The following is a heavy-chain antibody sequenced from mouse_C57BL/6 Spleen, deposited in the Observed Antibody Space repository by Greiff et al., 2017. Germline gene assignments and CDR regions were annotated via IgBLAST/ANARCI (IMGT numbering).Heavy chain of an antibody. D-gene: IGHD1-1*01. CDR3: ARSVVVAHWYFDV. V-gene: IGHV5-17*01. CDR2: ISSGSSTI. Sequence: EVKLVESGGGLVKPGGSLKLSCAASGFTFSDYGMHWVRQAPEKGLEWVAYISSGSSTIYYADTVKGRFTIFRDNAKNTLFLQMTSLRSEDTAMYYCARSVVVAHWYFDVWGTGTTVTVSS. CDR1: GFTFSDYG. J-gene: IGHJ1*03.